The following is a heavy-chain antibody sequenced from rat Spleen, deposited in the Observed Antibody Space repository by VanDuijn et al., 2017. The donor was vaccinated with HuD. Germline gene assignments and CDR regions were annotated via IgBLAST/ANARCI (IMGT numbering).Heavy chain of an antibody. Sequence: EVQLVESGGGLVQPGRSLKLSCAASGFTFSNYYMAWVRQAPTKGLEWVATISPSGGSTYYRDPVKGRFTISRDNAKSTLYLQMDSLRSEDTATYYCARHNSGYGVMDAWGQGVMVTVSS. V-gene: IGHV5S23*01. D-gene: IGHD4-3*01. CDR3: ARHNSGYGVMDA. CDR1: GFTFSNYY. J-gene: IGHJ2*01. CDR2: ISPSGGST.